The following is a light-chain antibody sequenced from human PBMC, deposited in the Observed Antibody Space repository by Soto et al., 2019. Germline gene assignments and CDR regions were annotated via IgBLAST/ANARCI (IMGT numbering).Light chain of an antibody. CDR3: QQYNNWPQT. CDR2: DAS. V-gene: IGKV3-20*01. Sequence: EIVLTQSPGTLSLSPGERSTLSCRSSQSVSSSYLDWYQQKPGQAPSLLIFDASKRATGIPARFSGSGSGTDFTLTISGLQSEDFAVYYCQQYNNWPQTFGQGTKVDIK. CDR1: QSVSSSY. J-gene: IGKJ1*01.